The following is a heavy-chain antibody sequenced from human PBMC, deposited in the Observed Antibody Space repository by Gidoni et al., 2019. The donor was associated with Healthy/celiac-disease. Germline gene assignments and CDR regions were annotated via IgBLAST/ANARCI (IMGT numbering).Heavy chain of an antibody. CDR2: IYYSGST. J-gene: IGHJ3*02. Sequence: QLQLQESGPGLVKPSETLSLTCTVSGGSISSSSYYWGWIRQPPGKGLEWIGSIYYSGSTYYNPSLKSRVTISVDTSKNQFSLKLSSVTAADTAVYYCARHSYSGTMDAFDIWGQGTMVTVSS. CDR1: GGSISSSSYY. CDR3: ARHSYSGTMDAFDI. D-gene: IGHD1-26*01. V-gene: IGHV4-39*01.